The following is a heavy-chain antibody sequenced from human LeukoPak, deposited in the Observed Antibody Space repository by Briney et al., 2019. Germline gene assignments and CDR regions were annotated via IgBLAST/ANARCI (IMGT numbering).Heavy chain of an antibody. J-gene: IGHJ6*01. V-gene: IGHV3-23*01. Sequence: GGSLRLSCAASGFTFSGFAMSWVRRTPGKGLEWVSGISGSGDNTLYAASVKGRFTISRDNSKSTLYLEMNSLRAEDTAIYYCAKMKGHPLQKYYMDVWGQGTTVTVSS. D-gene: IGHD2/OR15-2a*01. CDR1: GFTFSGFA. CDR2: ISGSGDNT. CDR3: AKMKGHPLQKYYMDV.